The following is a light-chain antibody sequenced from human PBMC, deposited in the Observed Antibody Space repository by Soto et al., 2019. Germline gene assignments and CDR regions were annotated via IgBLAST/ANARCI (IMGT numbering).Light chain of an antibody. V-gene: IGKV2-30*01. J-gene: IGKJ1*01. CDR2: KAS. CDR3: MQGTPWPPT. Sequence: DVVMTQSPLSLPVTLGQPASISCRSSQSIVYSDGIAYLSWFHQRPGQSPRRLIYKASNRDSGVPDRFSGSGSGTDFTLQINRVEAEDGGVFYCMQGTPWPPTFGRGTRVEIK. CDR1: QSIVYSDGIAY.